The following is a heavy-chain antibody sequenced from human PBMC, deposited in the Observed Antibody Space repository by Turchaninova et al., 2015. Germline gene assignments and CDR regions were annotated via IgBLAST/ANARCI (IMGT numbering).Heavy chain of an antibody. CDR2: IKSKTDCETT. D-gene: IGHD6-13*01. CDR1: GFTFSNAW. Sequence: EVQLVESGGGLVKPGGSLRLSCAAPGFTFSNAWMTWVRQAQGRGLEWVGRIKSKTDCETTDSAAPVKGRFTISRDDSKNTLYLQLNSLKTEDTAVYYCFTQYKGAAGYWGQGTLVTVSS. CDR3: FTQYKGAAGY. J-gene: IGHJ4*02. V-gene: IGHV3-15*01.